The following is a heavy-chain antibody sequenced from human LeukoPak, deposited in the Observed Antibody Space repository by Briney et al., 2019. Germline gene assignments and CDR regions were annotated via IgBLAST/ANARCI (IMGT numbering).Heavy chain of an antibody. V-gene: IGHV4-61*02. D-gene: IGHD1-1*01. Sequence: PSQTLSLTCTVSGGSISSGSYYWSWIRQPAGKGLEWIGRIYTSGSTNYNPSLKSRVTISVDTSKNQFSLKLSSVTAADTAVYYCARGLTRYSRTYYFDYWGQGTLVTVSS. J-gene: IGHJ4*02. CDR3: ARGLTRYSRTYYFDY. CDR2: IYTSGST. CDR1: GGSISSGSYY.